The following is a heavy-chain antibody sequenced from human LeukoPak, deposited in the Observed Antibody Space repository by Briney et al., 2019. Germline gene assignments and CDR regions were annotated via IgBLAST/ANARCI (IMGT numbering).Heavy chain of an antibody. Sequence: SETLSLTCTVSGGSISSSTYYWGWIRQPPGKGLEWIGSIYYSGSTYYNPSLKSRVTISVDTSKNQFSLKLSSVTAADTAVYYCARVKNRAALDHWGQGALVTVSS. CDR1: GGSISSSTYY. CDR2: IYYSGST. V-gene: IGHV4-39*01. CDR3: ARVKNRAALDH. D-gene: IGHD1-14*01. J-gene: IGHJ4*02.